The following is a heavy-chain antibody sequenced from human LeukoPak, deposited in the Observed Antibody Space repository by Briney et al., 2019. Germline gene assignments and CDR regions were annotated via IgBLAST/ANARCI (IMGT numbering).Heavy chain of an antibody. CDR1: GGSISSYY. Sequence: SETLSLTCTVSGGSISSYYWSWIRQPPGKGLEWIGRVYSSGGTNYNPSLKSRVTMSVDRSKNQFSLKVNSVTAADTAVYYCARDSSSWDDYWGQGTLVTVSS. CDR2: VYSSGGT. J-gene: IGHJ4*02. D-gene: IGHD6-13*01. V-gene: IGHV4-4*07. CDR3: ARDSSSWDDY.